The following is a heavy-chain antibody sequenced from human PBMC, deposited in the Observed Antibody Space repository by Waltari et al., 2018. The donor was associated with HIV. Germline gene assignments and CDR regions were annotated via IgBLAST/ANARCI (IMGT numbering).Heavy chain of an antibody. CDR3: ARDTLGGFDY. D-gene: IGHD3-16*01. CDR2: ISTSSSYI. Sequence: EVHLVESGGGLVKPGGSLRLSCAASGFPFEAYAMTWVRQAPGKGLEWVSSISTSSSYIFYADSLKGRFTISRDNAKNFLYLQMNSLRAEDTAVYFCARDTLGGFDYWGQGALVTVSS. V-gene: IGHV3-21*01. CDR1: GFPFEAYA. J-gene: IGHJ4*02.